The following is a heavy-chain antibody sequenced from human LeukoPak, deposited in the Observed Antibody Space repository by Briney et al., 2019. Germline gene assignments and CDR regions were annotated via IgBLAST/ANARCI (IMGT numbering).Heavy chain of an antibody. Sequence: GGSLRLSCAASGFTFSSYWMHWVRQAPGKGLVWVSRINSDGSSTSYADSVKGRFTISRDNSKNTLYLQMNSLRPEDTAVYYCAKPVSNYDFWSGYADWGQGTLVTVSS. CDR2: INSDGSST. D-gene: IGHD3-3*01. CDR3: AKPVSNYDFWSGYAD. CDR1: GFTFSSYW. J-gene: IGHJ1*01. V-gene: IGHV3-74*01.